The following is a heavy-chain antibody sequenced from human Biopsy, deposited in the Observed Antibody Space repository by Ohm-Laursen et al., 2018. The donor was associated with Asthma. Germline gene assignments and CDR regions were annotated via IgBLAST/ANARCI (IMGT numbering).Heavy chain of an antibody. CDR2: INYRGDT. D-gene: IGHD6-19*01. CDR1: GGSFTHYF. CDR3: MRGEEVAGTYFKD. J-gene: IGHJ1*01. Sequence: SDTLSLTCAISGGSFTHYFWMWIRQPPGKGLEWIGEINYRGDTNYNPSLESRVSISVDTSTYHFSLRLNSVTAADTAVYYCMRGEEVAGTYFKDWDQGTLVTVSS. V-gene: IGHV4-34*01.